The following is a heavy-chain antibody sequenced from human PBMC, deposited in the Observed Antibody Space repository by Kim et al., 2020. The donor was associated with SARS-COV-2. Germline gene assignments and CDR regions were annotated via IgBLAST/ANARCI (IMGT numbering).Heavy chain of an antibody. V-gene: IGHV4-59*01. D-gene: IGHD3-22*01. CDR3: ARAGARSMNYYYYGLEV. CDR2: IYYNGDT. CDR1: GDPMDSFY. J-gene: IGHJ6*02. Sequence: SETLSLTCTVSGDPMDSFYWTWIRQPPGKGREWIGQIYYNGDTNYNPSLESRMSISLDTSKKEFSLRLTSVTAADTAMYFCARAGARSMNYYYYGLEVWGPGTTVTVS.